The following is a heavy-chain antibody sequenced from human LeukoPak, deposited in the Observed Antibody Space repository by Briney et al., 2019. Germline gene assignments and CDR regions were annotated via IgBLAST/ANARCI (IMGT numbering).Heavy chain of an antibody. D-gene: IGHD5-24*01. Sequence: GGSLRLTCTASGFTFSSYWMHWVRQAPGKGLVWVSRINSDGGSTSYADSVKGRFTISRDNAKNTLYLQMNSLRAEDTAVYYCARRIQGMAPYYFDYWGQGTLVTVSS. CDR3: ARRIQGMAPYYFDY. V-gene: IGHV3-74*01. J-gene: IGHJ4*02. CDR1: GFTFSSYW. CDR2: INSDGGST.